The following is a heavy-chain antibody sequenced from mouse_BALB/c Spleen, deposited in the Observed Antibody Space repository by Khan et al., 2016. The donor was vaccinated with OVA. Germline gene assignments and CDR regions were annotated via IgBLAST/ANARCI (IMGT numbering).Heavy chain of an antibody. D-gene: IGHD2-4*01. CDR3: ARKDYYDYDPFPY. V-gene: IGHV3-2*02. Sequence: EVQLQESGPGLVKPPQSLSLTCTVTGYSITSEFAWNWIRQFPGNKLEWMGYISYSGNTRYNPSLKSLISITRDTSRNQFFLQLNSVTTEDTATYYCARKDYYDYDPFPYWGQGTLVTVSA. J-gene: IGHJ3*01. CDR2: ISYSGNT. CDR1: GYSITSEFA.